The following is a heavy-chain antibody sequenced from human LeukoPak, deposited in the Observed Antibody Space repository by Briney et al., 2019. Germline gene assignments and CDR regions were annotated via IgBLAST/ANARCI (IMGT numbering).Heavy chain of an antibody. J-gene: IGHJ4*02. Sequence: GASVKVSCKASGYTFTGYYMHWVRQAPGQGLEWMGWINPNSGGTNYAQKFLGRVTMTRDTSISTAYMELSRLRSDDTAVYYCARDPGDSSGYRYWGQGTLVTVSS. CDR3: ARDPGDSSGYRY. D-gene: IGHD3-22*01. CDR1: GYTFTGYY. V-gene: IGHV1-2*02. CDR2: INPNSGGT.